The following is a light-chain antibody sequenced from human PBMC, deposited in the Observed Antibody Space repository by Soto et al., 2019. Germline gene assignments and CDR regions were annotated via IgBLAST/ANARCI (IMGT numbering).Light chain of an antibody. J-gene: IGLJ2*01. Sequence: QSVLTQPPPASGTPGQRVTISCSGSSSNIGSNTVNWYQQLPGTAPKLLIYSNNQRPSGVPDRFSGSKSGTSASLAISGLQYEDEADYYCAAWDDSLNVLFGGGTKVTVL. CDR3: AAWDDSLNVL. V-gene: IGLV1-44*01. CDR2: SNN. CDR1: SSNIGSNT.